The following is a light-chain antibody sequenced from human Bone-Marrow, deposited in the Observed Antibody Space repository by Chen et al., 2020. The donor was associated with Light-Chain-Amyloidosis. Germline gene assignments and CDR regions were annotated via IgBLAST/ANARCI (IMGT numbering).Light chain of an antibody. Sequence: DIVMTQTPLSLSVTPGEPASISCRSSQTLLDSDDGNTYLDWFLQKPGQSPQLLIYMVSHRASGVPVRFSGSGSGTDFTLKISRVEVEDVGVYYCMQRIEFPFTFGGGTKVEIK. CDR2: MVS. CDR3: MQRIEFPFT. CDR1: QTLLDSDDGNTY. J-gene: IGKJ4*01. V-gene: IGKV2-40*01.